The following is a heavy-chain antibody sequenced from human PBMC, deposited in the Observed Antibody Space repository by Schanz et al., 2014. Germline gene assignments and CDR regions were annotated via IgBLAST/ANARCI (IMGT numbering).Heavy chain of an antibody. CDR3: ASSGAGYSSSWDFDY. J-gene: IGHJ4*02. V-gene: IGHV1-69*02. D-gene: IGHD6-13*01. CDR2: IIPILGIA. CDR1: GGTFSTYT. Sequence: QLQLVQSGAEVKKPGSSVKVSCKLSGGTFSTYTISWVRQAPGQGLEWMGRIIPILGIANYAQKFQGRVTITADKSTFTAYMDVSSLRSEDTAVYYCASSGAGYSSSWDFDYWGQGTLXTVSS.